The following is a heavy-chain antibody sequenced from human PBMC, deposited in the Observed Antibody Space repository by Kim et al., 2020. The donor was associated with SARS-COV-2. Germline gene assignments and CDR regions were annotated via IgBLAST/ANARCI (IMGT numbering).Heavy chain of an antibody. CDR3: AKDSSTH. D-gene: IGHD6-6*01. V-gene: IGHV3-23*01. CDR2: SGGST. J-gene: IGHJ4*02. Sequence: SGGSTYYANSVKGPFTISRDNSKNTLYLQMNSLRAEDTAVYYCAKDSSTHWGQGTLVTVSS.